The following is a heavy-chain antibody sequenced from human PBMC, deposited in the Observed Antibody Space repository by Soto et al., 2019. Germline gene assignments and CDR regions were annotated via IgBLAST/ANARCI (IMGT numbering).Heavy chain of an antibody. CDR3: AREGYSYGSGSVYYGMDV. CDR2: IYYSGSA. CDR1: GGSINDYY. Sequence: NPSETLSLTCNVSGGSINDYYWTWIRQPPRKGLEWIGYIYYSGSAYYNPSLKSRVTISVDTSKNQFSLKLSSVTAADTAVYYCAREGYSYGSGSVYYGMDVWGQGTTVTVSS. V-gene: IGHV4-59*01. J-gene: IGHJ6*02. D-gene: IGHD3-10*01.